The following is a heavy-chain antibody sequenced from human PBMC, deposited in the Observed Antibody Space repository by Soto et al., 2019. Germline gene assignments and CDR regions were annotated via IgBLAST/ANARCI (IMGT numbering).Heavy chain of an antibody. CDR2: IYYSGST. D-gene: IGHD2-15*01. V-gene: IGHV4-39*02. J-gene: IGHJ4*02. CDR1: GGSISSSSYY. CDR3: AREEEYCSGGSCYGYSSLPDY. Sequence: SETLSLTCTVSGGSISSSSYYWGWIRQPPGKGLEWIGSIYYSGSTYYNPSLKSRVTISVATSKNQFSLKLSSVTAADTAVYYCAREEEYCSGGSCYGYSSLPDYWGQGTLVTVSS.